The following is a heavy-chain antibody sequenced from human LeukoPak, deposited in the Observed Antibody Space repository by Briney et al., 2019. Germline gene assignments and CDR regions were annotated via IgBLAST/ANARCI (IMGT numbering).Heavy chain of an antibody. V-gene: IGHV3-64*01. D-gene: IGHD3-16*02. CDR2: IGSNGGST. Sequence: GGSLRLSCAASGFTFSSYAMHWVRQAPGKGLEYVSAIGSNGGSTYYANSVKGRFTISRDNSKNTLYLQMGSLRAEDMAVYYCARNTGSYPPNYFDYWGQGTLVTVSS. CDR1: GFTFSSYA. J-gene: IGHJ4*02. CDR3: ARNTGSYPPNYFDY.